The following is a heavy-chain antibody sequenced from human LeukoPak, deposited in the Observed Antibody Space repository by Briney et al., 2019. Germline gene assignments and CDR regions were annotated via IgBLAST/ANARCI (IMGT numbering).Heavy chain of an antibody. Sequence: ASVKVSCKVSGYTLTELSMHGVRQAPGKGLEWMGGFYPEDGETIYAQKFQGRVTMTEDTSTDTAYMELSSLRSEDTAVYYCATKLIDYYYSSGYPWPFDYWGQGTLVTVSS. CDR1: GYTLTELS. CDR3: ATKLIDYYYSSGYPWPFDY. D-gene: IGHD3-22*01. J-gene: IGHJ4*02. CDR2: FYPEDGET. V-gene: IGHV1-24*01.